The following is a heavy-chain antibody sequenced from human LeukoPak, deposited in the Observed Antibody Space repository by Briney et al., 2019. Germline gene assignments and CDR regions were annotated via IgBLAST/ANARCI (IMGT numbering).Heavy chain of an antibody. D-gene: IGHD5-24*01. Sequence: SETLSLTCTVSGGSISSGGYYWSWIRQHPGKGLEWIGYIYYSGSTYYNPSLKSRVTISVDTSKNQFSLKLSSVTAADTAVYYCARNAVMPTIYFDHWGRGTLVAVSS. CDR1: GGSISSGGYY. CDR2: IYYSGST. J-gene: IGHJ4*02. V-gene: IGHV4-31*03. CDR3: ARNAVMPTIYFDH.